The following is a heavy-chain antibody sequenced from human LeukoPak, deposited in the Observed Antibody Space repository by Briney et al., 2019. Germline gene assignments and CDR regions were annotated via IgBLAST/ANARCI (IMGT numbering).Heavy chain of an antibody. CDR3: ARAEERWLVYLGIQFSGFDY. V-gene: IGHV3-30*04. J-gene: IGHJ4*02. CDR1: GFTFSSYA. D-gene: IGHD5-24*01. CDR2: ISYDGSNK. Sequence: GGSLRLSCAASGFTFSSYAMHWVRQAPGKGLEWVAVISYDGSNKYYAGSVKGRFTISRDNSKNTLYLQMNSLRAEDTAVYYCARAEERWLVYLGIQFSGFDYWGQGTLVTVSS.